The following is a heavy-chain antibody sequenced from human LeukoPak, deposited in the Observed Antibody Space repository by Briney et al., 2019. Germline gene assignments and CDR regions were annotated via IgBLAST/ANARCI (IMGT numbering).Heavy chain of an antibody. CDR3: AKDHKNFKWPFDY. Sequence: GGSLRLSCAASGFTFSSYAMSWVRQAPGKGLEWVSAISGSGGSTYYADSVKGRFTISRDNSKNTLYLQMNILRAEDTAVYYCAKDHKNFKWPFDYWGQGTLVTVSS. V-gene: IGHV3-23*01. J-gene: IGHJ4*02. CDR2: ISGSGGST. D-gene: IGHD5-12*01. CDR1: GFTFSSYA.